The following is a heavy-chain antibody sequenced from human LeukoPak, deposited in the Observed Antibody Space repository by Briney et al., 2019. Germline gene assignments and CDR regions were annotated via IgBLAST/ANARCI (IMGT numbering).Heavy chain of an antibody. Sequence: GGSLRLSCAASGFTFSSYWMHWVRQAPGKGLVWVSRINSDGSSTSYADSVKGRFTISRGNAKNTLYLQMNSLRAEDMAVYYCARDRYSNWFDPWGQGTLVTVSS. CDR2: INSDGSST. J-gene: IGHJ5*02. D-gene: IGHD5-12*01. CDR1: GFTFSSYW. CDR3: ARDRYSNWFDP. V-gene: IGHV3-74*01.